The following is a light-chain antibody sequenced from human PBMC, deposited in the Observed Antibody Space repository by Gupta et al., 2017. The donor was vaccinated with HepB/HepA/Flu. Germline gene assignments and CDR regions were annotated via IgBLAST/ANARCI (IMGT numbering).Light chain of an antibody. CDR1: SSNIEAKT. CDR2: NDD. J-gene: IGLJ3*02. Sequence: QSLLTQPPSESRNAGQRVLISCFGRSSNIEAKTVSWYKHFPGVAPKLLIFNDDERPSGVPERISASKSGTSASLAIGGLQSEDEGVYYCASWDDSVSGPVFGGGTKLTVL. CDR3: ASWDDSVSGPV. V-gene: IGLV1-44*01.